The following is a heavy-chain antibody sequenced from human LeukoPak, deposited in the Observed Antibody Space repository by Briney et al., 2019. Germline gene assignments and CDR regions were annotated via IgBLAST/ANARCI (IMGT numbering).Heavy chain of an antibody. D-gene: IGHD5-18*01. Sequence: GGSLRLSCAASRFTFSSYGMHWVRQAPDKGLEWVAFIRYDGSNKYYADSVKGRFTISRDNSKNTLYLQMNSLRAEDTAVYYCAKDVDTAMVTYYFDYWGQGTLVTVSS. CDR1: RFTFSSYG. CDR2: IRYDGSNK. J-gene: IGHJ4*02. V-gene: IGHV3-30*02. CDR3: AKDVDTAMVTYYFDY.